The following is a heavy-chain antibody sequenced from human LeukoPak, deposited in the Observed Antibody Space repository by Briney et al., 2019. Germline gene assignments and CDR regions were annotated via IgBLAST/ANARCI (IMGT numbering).Heavy chain of an antibody. CDR1: GFTVTNYA. CDR3: AKWGDYGILTGYYDPDY. CDR2: ISGRDDST. J-gene: IGHJ4*02. D-gene: IGHD3-9*01. Sequence: PGGSLRLSCAASGFTVTNYAMYWVRQAPGKGLEWVSAISGRDDSTYYADSVKGRFTISRDTSKNTLFLQMNSLRAEDTAVYYCAKWGDYGILTGYYDPDYWGQGTLVTVSS. V-gene: IGHV3-23*01.